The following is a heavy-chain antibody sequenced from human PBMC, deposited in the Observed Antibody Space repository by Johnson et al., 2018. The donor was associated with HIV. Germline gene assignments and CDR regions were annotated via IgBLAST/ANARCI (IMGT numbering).Heavy chain of an antibody. D-gene: IGHD2-21*01. Sequence: QVQLVESGGGVVQPGRSLRIYCAVSDFTFSNYAMHWVRLAPGKGLQWVGVSSYDDSNKYYADSVRGRFTISRDISKNTLYLQMDSLRPDDTALYYCARGRKDLEVAYGLYNDGFYMWVHWTLVTVSS. V-gene: IGHV3-30*04. CDR2: SSYDDSNK. CDR1: DFTFSNYA. CDR3: ARGRKDLEVAYGLYNDGFYM. J-gene: IGHJ3*02.